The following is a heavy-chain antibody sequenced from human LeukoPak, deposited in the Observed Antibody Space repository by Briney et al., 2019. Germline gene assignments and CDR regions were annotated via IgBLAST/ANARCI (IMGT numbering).Heavy chain of an antibody. V-gene: IGHV4-59*08. D-gene: IGHD6-19*01. Sequence: SGTLSLTCTVSGGSISSYYWSWIRQPPGKGLEWIGYIYYSGSTNYNSSLKSRVTISVDTSKNQFSLKLSSVTAADTAVYYCARHIGRLEGIAVTGSFDYWGQGTPVTVSS. J-gene: IGHJ4*02. CDR3: ARHIGRLEGIAVTGSFDY. CDR1: GGSISSYY. CDR2: IYYSGST.